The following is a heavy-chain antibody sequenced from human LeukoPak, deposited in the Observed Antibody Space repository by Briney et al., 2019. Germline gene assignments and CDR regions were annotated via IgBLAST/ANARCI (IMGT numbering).Heavy chain of an antibody. D-gene: IGHD4-17*01. CDR3: AIRGTVTREIDY. CDR2: ISGRGGST. CDR1: GFTFSSYS. V-gene: IGHV3-23*01. J-gene: IGHJ4*02. Sequence: PGGSLRLSCAASGFTFSSYSMSWVRQAPGKGLERVSAISGRGGSTYYADSVKGRFTISRDNSKNTLYLQMNSLRAEDTAIYYCAIRGTVTREIDYWGQGTLVTVSS.